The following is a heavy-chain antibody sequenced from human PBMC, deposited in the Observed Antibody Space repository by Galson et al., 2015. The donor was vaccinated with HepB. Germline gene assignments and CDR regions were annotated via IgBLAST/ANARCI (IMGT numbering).Heavy chain of an antibody. CDR2: ISGPGGTT. J-gene: IGHJ4*02. CDR1: GFTFGSHA. V-gene: IGHV3-23*01. CDR3: AKDLGITVAGDFDY. D-gene: IGHD6-19*01. Sequence: SLRLSCAASGFTFGSHATSWVRQGPGKGLEWVSAISGPGGTTYFADSVKGRFSISRDNSKNTLFLQMNSLRVEDTAIYYCAKDLGITVAGDFDYWGQGTLVTVSS.